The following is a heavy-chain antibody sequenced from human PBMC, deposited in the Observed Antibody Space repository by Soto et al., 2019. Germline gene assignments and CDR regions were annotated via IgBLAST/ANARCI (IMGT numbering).Heavy chain of an antibody. V-gene: IGHV4-31*03. Sequence: QVQLQESGPGLVKPSQTLSLTCTVSGGSISSGGYYWSWIRQHPGKGLEWIGYIYYSGSTYYNPSLKSRVTISVDPSKNQFSLKLSSVTAADTAVYYCARGGGDFWSGYSGVLVYGMDVWGQGTTVTVSS. J-gene: IGHJ6*02. CDR2: IYYSGST. D-gene: IGHD3-3*01. CDR1: GGSISSGGYY. CDR3: ARGGGDFWSGYSGVLVYGMDV.